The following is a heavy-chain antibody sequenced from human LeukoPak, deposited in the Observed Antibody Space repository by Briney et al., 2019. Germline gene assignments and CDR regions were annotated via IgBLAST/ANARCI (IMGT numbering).Heavy chain of an antibody. CDR1: GYTFTSYY. V-gene: IGHV1-69*02. D-gene: IGHD2-15*01. Sequence: ASVKVSCKASGYTFTSYYIHWVRPAPGQGLEWMGRIIPILGIANYAQKFQGRVTITAGKSTSTAYMELSSLRSEDTAVYYCARRYCSGGSCYSTYYYYGMDVWGQGTTVTVSS. CDR3: ARRYCSGGSCYSTYYYYGMDV. CDR2: IIPILGIA. J-gene: IGHJ6*02.